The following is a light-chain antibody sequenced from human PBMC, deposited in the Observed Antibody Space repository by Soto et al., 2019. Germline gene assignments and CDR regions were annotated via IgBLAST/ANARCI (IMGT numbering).Light chain of an antibody. CDR2: SNN. CDR1: SSNIGSNT. CDR3: AAWDDTLNGLYV. J-gene: IGLJ1*01. Sequence: QSALTQPPSASGTPGQRVTISCSGSSSNIGSNTVSWYQHLPGTAPKLPIYSNNQRPSGVPDRFSGSKSGTSASLAISGLQSEDEADYYCAAWDDTLNGLYVFGTGTKVT. V-gene: IGLV1-44*01.